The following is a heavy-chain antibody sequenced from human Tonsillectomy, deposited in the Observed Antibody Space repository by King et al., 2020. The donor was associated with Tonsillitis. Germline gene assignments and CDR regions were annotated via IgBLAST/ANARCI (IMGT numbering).Heavy chain of an antibody. Sequence: VQLVESGGDLVQPGGSLRLSCAASGFNFSIFAMNWVRRAPGXGPEWLSYIDSRSAITFYAEXLRGRFTXSRDNAKNSXYLQMNXLTDEATAVYYCARXGPRNCSQVGDFWGXGTTVTVSS. J-gene: IGHJ6*01. CDR2: IDSRSAIT. D-gene: IGHD1-1*01. CDR3: ARXGPRNCSQVGDF. CDR1: GFNFSIFA. V-gene: IGHV3-48*02.